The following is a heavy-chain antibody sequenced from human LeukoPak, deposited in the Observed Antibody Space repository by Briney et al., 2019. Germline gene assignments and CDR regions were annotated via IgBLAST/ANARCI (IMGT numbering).Heavy chain of an antibody. Sequence: GGSLRLSCAASGFTFSSYGMHWVRQAPGKGLEWVAFIRYDGSNKYYADSVKGRFTISRDNSKNTLYLQMNSLRAEDTAVYYCASLSGYSYGYFDYWGQGTLVTVSS. CDR1: GFTFSSYG. D-gene: IGHD5-18*01. CDR3: ASLSGYSYGYFDY. CDR2: IRYDGSNK. V-gene: IGHV3-30*02. J-gene: IGHJ4*02.